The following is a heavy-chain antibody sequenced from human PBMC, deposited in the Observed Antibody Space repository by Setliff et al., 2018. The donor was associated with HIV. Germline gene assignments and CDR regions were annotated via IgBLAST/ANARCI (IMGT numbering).Heavy chain of an antibody. Sequence: PSETLSLTCAVYGGSFSGYYWSWIRQPPGKGLEWIGEINHSGSTNYNPSLKSRVTISVDTSKNQVSLKLSSVTAADTAVYYCAITPLYYDSSGYYWPLNDYWGQGTLVTVSS. CDR3: AITPLYYDSSGYYWPLNDY. V-gene: IGHV4-34*01. CDR2: INHSGST. J-gene: IGHJ4*02. CDR1: GGSFSGYY. D-gene: IGHD3-22*01.